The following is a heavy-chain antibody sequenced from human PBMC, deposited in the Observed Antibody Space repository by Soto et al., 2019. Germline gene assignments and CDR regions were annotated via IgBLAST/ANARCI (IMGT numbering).Heavy chain of an antibody. D-gene: IGHD5-12*01. Sequence: SQLLCLPCTVVDGSIGSYYWRRIRQPPGKGLEWIGYIYYSGSTNYNPSLKSRVTISVDTSKNQFSLKLSSVTAADTAVYYCARSPSYSGYDYWGQGTLVTVSS. CDR2: IYYSGST. CDR1: DGSIGSYY. CDR3: ARSPSYSGYDY. J-gene: IGHJ4*02. V-gene: IGHV4-59*01.